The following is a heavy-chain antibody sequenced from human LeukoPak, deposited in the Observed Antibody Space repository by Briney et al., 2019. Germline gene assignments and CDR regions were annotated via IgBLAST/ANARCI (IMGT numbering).Heavy chain of an antibody. J-gene: IGHJ6*03. D-gene: IGHD2-2*01. V-gene: IGHV1-8*03. CDR1: GYTFTSYD. CDR3: ARGGGIVVPAAVVYYYYYMDV. CDR2: MNPNSGNT. Sequence: GASVKVSCKASGYTFTSYDINWVRQATGQGLEWMGWMNPNSGNTGYAQKFQGRVTITRNTSISTAYMELSSLRSEDTAVYYCARGGGIVVPAAVVYYYYYMDVWGKGTTVTVSS.